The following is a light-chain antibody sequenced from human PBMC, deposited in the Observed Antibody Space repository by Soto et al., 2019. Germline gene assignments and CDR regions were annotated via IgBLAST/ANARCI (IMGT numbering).Light chain of an antibody. CDR1: SSDVGGYKY. J-gene: IGLJ3*02. CDR2: EVN. V-gene: IGLV2-8*01. CDR3: SSYAGSNNWV. Sequence: QSALTQPPSASGSLGQSVTISCTGTSSDVGGYKYVSWYQQHPGKAPKVMIYEVNKRPSGVPDRFSGSKSGNTASLTVSGLQVEDEADYYCSSYAGSNNWVFGGGTKLTVL.